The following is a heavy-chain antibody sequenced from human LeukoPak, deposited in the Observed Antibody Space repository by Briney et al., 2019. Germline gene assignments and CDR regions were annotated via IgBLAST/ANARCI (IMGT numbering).Heavy chain of an antibody. CDR2: INPNSGGT. CDR3: ARGRVHQPLSGA. Sequence: ASVKVSCKASGYTFTGYYMHWVRQAPGQGLEWMGWINPNSGGTNYAQKFQGRVTMTRDTSISTAYMELSRLRSDDTAVYCCARGRVHQPLSGAWGQGTLVTVSS. V-gene: IGHV1-2*02. D-gene: IGHD2-2*01. CDR1: GYTFTGYY. J-gene: IGHJ5*02.